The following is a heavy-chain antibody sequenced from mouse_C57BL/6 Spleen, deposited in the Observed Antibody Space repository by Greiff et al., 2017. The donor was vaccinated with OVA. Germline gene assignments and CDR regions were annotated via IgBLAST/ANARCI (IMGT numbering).Heavy chain of an antibody. J-gene: IGHJ1*03. V-gene: IGHV5-4*01. D-gene: IGHD1-1*01. Sequence: EVKLVESGGGLVKPGGSLKLSCAASGFTFSSYAMSWVRQTPEKRLEWVATISAGGSYTYYPDNVKGRFTISRDNAKNNLYLQMSHLKSEDTAMYYCARDQGDGSSYGYFDVWGTGTTVTVSS. CDR3: ARDQGDGSSYGYFDV. CDR1: GFTFSSYA. CDR2: ISAGGSYT.